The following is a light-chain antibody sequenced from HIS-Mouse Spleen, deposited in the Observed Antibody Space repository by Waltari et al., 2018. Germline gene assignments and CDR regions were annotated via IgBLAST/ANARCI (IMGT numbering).Light chain of an antibody. CDR1: QSVLYSSNNKNY. CDR2: WAS. J-gene: IGKJ2*01. CDR3: QQYYSTPYT. V-gene: IGKV4-1*01. Sequence: DIVMTQSPDSLAVSLGERATINCKSSQSVLYSSNNKNYLAWYQQKPGQPPKLLIYWASTRGSGVPDRFSGSGSGTDFTLTNSSLQAEDVAVYYCQQYYSTPYTFGQGTKLEIK.